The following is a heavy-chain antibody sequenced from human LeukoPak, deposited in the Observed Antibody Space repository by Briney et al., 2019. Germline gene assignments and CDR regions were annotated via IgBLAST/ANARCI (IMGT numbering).Heavy chain of an antibody. CDR2: IKPDGSEK. CDR1: GFTFSSRA. Sequence: GGSLRLSCAASGFTFSSRAMSWVRQAPGKGLEWVANIKPDGSEKSYVDSVKGRFTISRDNAKNSLYLEMNSLRAEDTALYYCTTNTGDDWGRGTLVTVSS. J-gene: IGHJ4*02. V-gene: IGHV3-7*01. D-gene: IGHD2-8*02. CDR3: TTNTGDD.